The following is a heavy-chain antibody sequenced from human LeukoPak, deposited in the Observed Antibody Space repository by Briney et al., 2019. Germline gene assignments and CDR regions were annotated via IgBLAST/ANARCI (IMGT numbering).Heavy chain of an antibody. CDR1: GFTFSSYE. CDR3: VRDKRFGDVRIRAFDI. V-gene: IGHV3-48*03. D-gene: IGHD3-10*01. J-gene: IGHJ3*02. Sequence: GGSLRLSCAASGFTFSSYEMDRVRQAPGKGLEWVSYISHTGSTIYYAESVKGRFTISRDNAKNSLYLQMNSLRAEDTAVYYCVRDKRFGDVRIRAFDIWGQGTMVTVSS. CDR2: ISHTGSTI.